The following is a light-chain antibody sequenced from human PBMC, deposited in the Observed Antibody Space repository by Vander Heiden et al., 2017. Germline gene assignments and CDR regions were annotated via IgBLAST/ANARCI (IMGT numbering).Light chain of an antibody. V-gene: IGKV1-39*01. CDR3: HQSYGTPQT. Sequence: DFQMTQSPSSLSASVGDRVTITCRASQSIRSYLNWYQHKPGAAPKLLISGASSLQSEVPSRFSGSGSGAHCTLTISNLQPEDFATYYCHQSYGTPQTFGRGTKVDIK. J-gene: IGKJ1*01. CDR1: QSIRSY. CDR2: GAS.